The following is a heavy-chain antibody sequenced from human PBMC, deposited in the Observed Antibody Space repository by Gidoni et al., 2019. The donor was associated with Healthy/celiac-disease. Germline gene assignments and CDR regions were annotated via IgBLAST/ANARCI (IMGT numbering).Heavy chain of an antibody. V-gene: IGHV4-59*01. CDR1: GGSISSYY. CDR2: IYYSGST. Sequence: QVQLQESGPGLVKPSETLSLTCTVPGGSISSYYWSWIRQPPGKGLEWIGYIYYSGSTNYNPSLKSRVTISVDTSKNQFSLKLSSVTAADTAVYYCAGGYSSGWFDPWGQGTLVTVSS. D-gene: IGHD6-19*01. CDR3: AGGYSSGWFDP. J-gene: IGHJ5*02.